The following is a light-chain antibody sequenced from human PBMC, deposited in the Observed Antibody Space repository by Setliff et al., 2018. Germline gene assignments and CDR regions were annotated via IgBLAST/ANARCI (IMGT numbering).Light chain of an antibody. CDR3: GAWDRSLSVYV. J-gene: IGLJ1*01. Sequence: QSVLTQPPSVSAATGQKVTISCSGSSSNIGNNYVSWYQQLPGTAPKLLIYDNERPSGIPDRFSASKSGTSATLGITGLQTGDEADYYCGAWDRSLSVYVFGTGTKVTVL. CDR1: SSNIGNNY. CDR2: DNE. V-gene: IGLV1-51*01.